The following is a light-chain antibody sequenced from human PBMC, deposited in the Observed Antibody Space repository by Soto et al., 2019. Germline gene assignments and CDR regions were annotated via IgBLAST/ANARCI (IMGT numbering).Light chain of an antibody. V-gene: IGLV2-14*01. CDR1: SSDVGGYTY. J-gene: IGLJ7*01. CDR2: EVS. CDR3: SSYTSSSTAV. Sequence: QSVLTQPASVSGSPGQSITISCTGTSSDVGGYTYVSWYQHHPGKAPKLMIYEVSNRPSGVSNRFSGSKSGNTASLTISGLQAEDEADYYCSSYTSSSTAVFGGGTQLTVL.